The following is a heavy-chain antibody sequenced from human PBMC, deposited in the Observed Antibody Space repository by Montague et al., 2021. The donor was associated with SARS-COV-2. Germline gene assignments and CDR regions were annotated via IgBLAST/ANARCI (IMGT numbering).Heavy chain of an antibody. CDR1: GGSISSSTYY. J-gene: IGHJ6*02. Sequence: SETLSLTCSVSGGSISSSTYYWGWIRQPPGKGLEWIGNLYNGGTTYYSPSLKSRVTISVDTSKNHFSLNMASVTAADTAVYYCARTSKLRESSSGNYYYHAMDVWGQGITVTVSS. D-gene: IGHD3-16*01. CDR2: LYNGGTT. V-gene: IGHV4-39*02. CDR3: ARTSKLRESSSGNYYYHAMDV.